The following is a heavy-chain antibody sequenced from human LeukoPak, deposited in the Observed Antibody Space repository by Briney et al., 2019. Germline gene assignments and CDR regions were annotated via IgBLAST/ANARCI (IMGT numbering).Heavy chain of an antibody. CDR2: IYYSGST. CDR1: GGSFSSGGYY. Sequence: PSQTLSLTCTVSGGSFSSGGYYWGWIRQHPGKSLEWFGYIYYSGSTYYNPSLKSRVTISVDTSKNQFSLKLSSVTAADTAVYYCARGSLLWFGEPGHLDYWGQGTLVTVSS. V-gene: IGHV4-31*03. J-gene: IGHJ4*02. D-gene: IGHD3-10*01. CDR3: ARGSLLWFGEPGHLDY.